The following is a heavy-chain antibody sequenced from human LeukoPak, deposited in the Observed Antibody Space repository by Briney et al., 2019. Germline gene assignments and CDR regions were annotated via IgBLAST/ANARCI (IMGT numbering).Heavy chain of an antibody. D-gene: IGHD3-22*01. J-gene: IGHJ5*02. Sequence: ASVKVSCKTSVYTFTTYSIIWVRQAPGQGLEWMGWISAYNGDTDYVQRLQGRVTVTTDTSTNTAYMELRSLRSDDTAVYYCARDSKFYYDTSRWRPPVDLWGQGTLVTVSS. CDR3: ARDSKFYYDTSRWRPPVDL. V-gene: IGHV1-18*01. CDR2: ISAYNGDT. CDR1: VYTFTTYS.